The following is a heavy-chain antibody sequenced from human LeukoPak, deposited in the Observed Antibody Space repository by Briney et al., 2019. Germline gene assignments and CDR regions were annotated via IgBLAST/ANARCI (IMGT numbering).Heavy chain of an antibody. CDR2: IIPIFGTA. V-gene: IGHV1-69*06. CDR1: GGTFSSYA. D-gene: IGHD3-22*01. CDR3: ARPHYYDSSGLWYFDY. Sequence: EASVKVSCKASGGTFSSYAISWVRQAPGQGLEWMGGIIPIFGTANYAQKFQGRVTITADKSTSTAYMELSSLRSEDTAVYYCARPHYYDSSGLWYFDYWGQGTLVTVSS. J-gene: IGHJ4*02.